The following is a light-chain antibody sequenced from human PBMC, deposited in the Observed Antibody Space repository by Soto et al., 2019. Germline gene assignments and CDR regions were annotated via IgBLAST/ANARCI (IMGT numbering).Light chain of an antibody. V-gene: IGKV1-39*01. CDR1: QSIDRY. CDR2: AAS. CDR3: QQSYNIPPLT. Sequence: DIQMTQSPSSLSASVGDRVTITCRASQSIDRYLNWYQQKPGKAPKVLIHAASSLQSGVPSRFSGSGFGTDFTLTISSLQPEDFATYYCQQSYNIPPLTFGGGTKVEI. J-gene: IGKJ4*01.